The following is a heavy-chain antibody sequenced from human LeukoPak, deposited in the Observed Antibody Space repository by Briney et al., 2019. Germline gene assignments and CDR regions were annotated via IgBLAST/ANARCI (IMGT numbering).Heavy chain of an antibody. D-gene: IGHD1-14*01. J-gene: IGHJ6*03. V-gene: IGHV4-4*07. CDR2: IYTRGST. Sequence: SETLSLTCTVSGGSISSYYWSWIRQPAGKGLEWIGRIYTRGSTNYNPSLKSRVSISADTSKNQFSLKLTSVTAADTAVYYCARLAITAVNGGMDVWGKGTTVTISS. CDR3: ARLAITAVNGGMDV. CDR1: GGSISSYY.